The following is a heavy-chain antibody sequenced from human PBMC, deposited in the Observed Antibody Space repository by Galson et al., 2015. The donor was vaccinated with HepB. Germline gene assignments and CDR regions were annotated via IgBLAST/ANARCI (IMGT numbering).Heavy chain of an antibody. CDR1: DFTFSSYG. CDR2: ISYDGSYY. D-gene: IGHD6-13*01. J-gene: IGHJ4*02. V-gene: IGHV3-30*03. Sequence: LRLSCAASDFTFSSYGMHWVRQAPGKGLEWVAVISYDGSYYSYADSVKGRFTISRDNSKSMLFLQMNSLRSVDTAVYYCATGFPIAAAGYYFDYWGQGSLVTVSS. CDR3: ATGFPIAAAGYYFDY.